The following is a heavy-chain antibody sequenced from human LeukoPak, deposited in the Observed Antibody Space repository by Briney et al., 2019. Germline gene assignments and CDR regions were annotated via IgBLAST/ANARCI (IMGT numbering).Heavy chain of an antibody. V-gene: IGHV4-39*07. CDR3: ARDELPFPLAFDY. Sequence: PSETLSLTCTDSGGSISSSSYYWGWIRQPPGKGLEWIGSIYYSGSTYYNPSLKSRVTISVDTSKNQFSLKLSSVTAADTAVYYCARDELPFPLAFDYWGQGTLVTVSS. D-gene: IGHD1-7*01. CDR2: IYYSGST. CDR1: GGSISSSSYY. J-gene: IGHJ4*02.